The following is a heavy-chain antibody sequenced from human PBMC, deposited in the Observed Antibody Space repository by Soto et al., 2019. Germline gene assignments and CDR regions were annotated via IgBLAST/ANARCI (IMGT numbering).Heavy chain of an antibody. Sequence: SETLSITCGVYGGSFIGYYWSWIRQPPGKGLEWIGEINHSGSTNYNPSLKSRVTISVDTSKNQFSLKLSSVTAADTAVYYCARARVRGVIRVYYYYGMDVWGQGTTVTVSS. D-gene: IGHD3-10*01. CDR1: GGSFIGYY. CDR3: ARARVRGVIRVYYYYGMDV. J-gene: IGHJ6*02. V-gene: IGHV4-34*01. CDR2: INHSGST.